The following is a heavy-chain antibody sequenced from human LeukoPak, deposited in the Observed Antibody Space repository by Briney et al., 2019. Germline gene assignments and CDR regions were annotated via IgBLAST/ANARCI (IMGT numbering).Heavy chain of an antibody. J-gene: IGHJ3*02. CDR1: GGSFSGYY. D-gene: IGHD2-2*02. CDR2: INHSGST. V-gene: IGHV4-34*01. CDR3: ARSYCSNTSCYRNAFDI. Sequence: SETLSLTCAVYGGSFSGYYWSWIRQPPGKGLEWIGEINHSGSTNYNPSLKSRVTISVDTSKNQFSLKLNSVTAADTAVYYCARSYCSNTSCYRNAFDIWGQGTMVTVSS.